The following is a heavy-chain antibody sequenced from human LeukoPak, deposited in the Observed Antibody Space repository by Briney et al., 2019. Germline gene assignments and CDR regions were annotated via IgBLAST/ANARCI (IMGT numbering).Heavy chain of an antibody. Sequence: GESLKISCKGSGYSFNNYWIGWVRQMPGKGLEWMGIIYPSDSDTRYSPSFQGQVTISADKSISTAYLQWSSLKASDTAMYYCARRVTLVRPAININWFDPWGQGTLVTVSS. V-gene: IGHV5-51*01. CDR3: ARRVTLVRPAININWFDP. D-gene: IGHD3-10*01. J-gene: IGHJ5*02. CDR1: GYSFNNYW. CDR2: IYPSDSDT.